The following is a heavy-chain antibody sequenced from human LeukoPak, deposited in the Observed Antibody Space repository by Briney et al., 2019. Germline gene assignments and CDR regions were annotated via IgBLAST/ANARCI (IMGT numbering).Heavy chain of an antibody. CDR2: IYYTGAT. CDR1: GASITSSNYY. CDR3: ARGRAAAIVY. D-gene: IGHD6-13*01. Sequence: SETLSLTCTVSGASITSSNYYWLWLRQPPGKGLEWIGSIYYTGATYYNPSLKSRVTISVDTSKNQFSLKLSSVTAADTAVYYCARGRAAAIVYWGQGTLVTVSS. V-gene: IGHV4-39*07. J-gene: IGHJ4*02.